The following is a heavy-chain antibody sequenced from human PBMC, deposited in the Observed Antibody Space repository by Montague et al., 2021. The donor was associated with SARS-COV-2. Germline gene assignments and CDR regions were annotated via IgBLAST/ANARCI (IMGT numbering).Heavy chain of an antibody. Sequence: SETLSLTCAVSRGSFSNYYWTWIRQSPGKGLEWIGEINQGGAPNYTPSLKSRVTISLDTSKKQISLKLNSVTVADTAVFFCARGMPAQGSFRHFDSISSGAFDIWAQGSLVIVSS. CDR3: ARGMPAQGSFRHFDSISSGAFDI. J-gene: IGHJ3*02. CDR2: INQGGAP. D-gene: IGHD3-9*01. V-gene: IGHV4-34*01. CDR1: RGSFSNYY.